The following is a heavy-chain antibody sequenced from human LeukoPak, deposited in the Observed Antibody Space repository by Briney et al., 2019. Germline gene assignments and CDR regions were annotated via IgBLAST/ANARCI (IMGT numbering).Heavy chain of an antibody. J-gene: IGHJ5*02. V-gene: IGHV5-51*01. D-gene: IGHD3-10*01. Sequence: GESLKISCQASGYSFTSSWIGWARQMPGKGLKWMAIINPGDSDTRYSPSFQGQVTISADKSISTVYLQWGSLKASDTAMYYCARQPGAGWFDPWGQGTLVTVSS. CDR3: ARQPGAGWFDP. CDR2: INPGDSDT. CDR1: GYSFTSSW.